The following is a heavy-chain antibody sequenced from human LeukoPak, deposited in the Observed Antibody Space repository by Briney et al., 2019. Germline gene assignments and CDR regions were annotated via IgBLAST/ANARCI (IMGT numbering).Heavy chain of an antibody. CDR1: GFTFSSYG. V-gene: IGHV3-30*18. D-gene: IGHD1-7*01. CDR2: ISYDGSNK. Sequence: PGGSLRLSCAASGFTFSSYGMHWVRQAPGKGLEWVAVISYDGSNKYYADSVKGRFTVSRDNSKNTLYLQMNSLRAEDTAVYYCAKDMITGTTPRPLGNWGQGTLVTVSS. CDR3: AKDMITGTTPRPLGN. J-gene: IGHJ4*02.